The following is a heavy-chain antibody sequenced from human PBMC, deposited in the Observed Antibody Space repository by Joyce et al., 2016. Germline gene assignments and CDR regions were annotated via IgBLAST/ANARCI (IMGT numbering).Heavy chain of an antibody. Sequence: QVQLQESGPGLVKPSETLSLTCTVSGASITSDHWTWIRQRPGKGLEWIGFISHSRATNSNPSLASRVTFSADTSKNLFSLKLSSVTAADTAVYYCARDNGWYKLDFWGQGRLVTVSS. CDR3: ARDNGWYKLDF. V-gene: IGHV4-59*01. CDR2: ISHSRAT. D-gene: IGHD6-19*01. CDR1: GASITSDH. J-gene: IGHJ4*02.